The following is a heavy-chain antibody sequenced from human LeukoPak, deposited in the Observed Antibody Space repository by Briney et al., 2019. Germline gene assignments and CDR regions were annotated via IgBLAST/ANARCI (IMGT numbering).Heavy chain of an antibody. Sequence: ASVKVSCKASGGTFSSYAISWVRQAPGQGLEWMGRIIPILGIANYAQKFQGRVTITADKSMSTAYMELSSLRSEDTAVYYCARGGMTTVTTFDYWGQGTLVTVSS. V-gene: IGHV1-69*04. CDR1: GGTFSSYA. D-gene: IGHD4-17*01. J-gene: IGHJ4*02. CDR3: ARGGMTTVTTFDY. CDR2: IIPILGIA.